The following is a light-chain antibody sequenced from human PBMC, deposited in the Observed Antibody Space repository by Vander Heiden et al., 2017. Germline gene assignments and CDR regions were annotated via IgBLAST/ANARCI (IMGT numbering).Light chain of an antibody. Sequence: VVLTQSPGTLSLAPGERATLSCRASQSVSSNYLAWYHNKPDQATSLLIYGASRRAGGIPDRFSGRGSGTDFTLISSRLEPEDFVLYFRQYGSPPQITFGPGTKVDVK. V-gene: IGKV3-20*01. CDR3: QYGSPPQIT. CDR1: QSVSSNY. J-gene: IGKJ3*01. CDR2: GAS.